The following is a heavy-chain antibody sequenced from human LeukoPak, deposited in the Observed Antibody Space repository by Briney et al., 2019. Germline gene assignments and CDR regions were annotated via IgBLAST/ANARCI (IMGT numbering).Heavy chain of an antibody. J-gene: IGHJ4*02. D-gene: IGHD3-3*01. CDR1: GGSISSGSYY. CDR3: ARGVAFFGVVITYYFDY. V-gene: IGHV4-61*02. CDR2: IYTSGST. Sequence: PSQTLSLTCTVSGGSISSGSYYWSWIRQPAGKGLEWIGRIYTSGSTNYNPSLKSRVTISVDTSKNQFSLKLSSVTAADTAVYYCARGVAFFGVVITYYFDYWGQGTLVTVSS.